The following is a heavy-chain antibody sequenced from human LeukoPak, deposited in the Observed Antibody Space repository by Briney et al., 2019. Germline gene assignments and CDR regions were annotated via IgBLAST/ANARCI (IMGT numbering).Heavy chain of an antibody. CDR2: INPNSGGT. Sequence: ASVKVSCKASGYTFTGYYMHWVRQAPGQGLEWMGWINPNSGGTNYAQKFLGRVTMTRSTSISTAYMELSSLRSEDTAVYYCARAGKARSFDYWGQGTLVTVSS. CDR1: GYTFTGYY. CDR3: ARAGKARSFDY. V-gene: IGHV1-2*02. J-gene: IGHJ4*02. D-gene: IGHD6-6*01.